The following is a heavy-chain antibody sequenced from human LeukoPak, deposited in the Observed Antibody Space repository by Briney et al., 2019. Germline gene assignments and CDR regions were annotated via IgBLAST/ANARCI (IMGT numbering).Heavy chain of an antibody. CDR3: AASGFGFGELPSYFYYYMDV. V-gene: IGHV1-58*02. CDR1: GYTFTSYG. CDR2: IVVGSGNT. J-gene: IGHJ6*03. Sequence: SVKVSCKASGYTFTSYGISWVRQARGQRLEWIGWIVVGSGNTKYAQKFQERVTITRDMSTGTAYMELSSLRSEDTAVYYCAASGFGFGELPSYFYYYMDVWGKGTTVTISS. D-gene: IGHD3-10*01.